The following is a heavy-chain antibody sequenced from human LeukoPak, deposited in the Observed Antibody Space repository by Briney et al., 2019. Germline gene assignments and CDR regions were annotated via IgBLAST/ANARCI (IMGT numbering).Heavy chain of an antibody. CDR1: GFTFDDYG. V-gene: IGHV3-20*04. J-gene: IGHJ5*02. Sequence: GGSLRLSCAASGFTFDDYGMSWVRQAPGKGLEWVSGINWNGGTTGYADSVKGRFTISRDNSKNTLYLQMNSLRAEDTAVYYCAKDLYSYGSGAFFNWFDPWGQGTLVTVSS. D-gene: IGHD5-18*01. CDR2: INWNGGTT. CDR3: AKDLYSYGSGAFFNWFDP.